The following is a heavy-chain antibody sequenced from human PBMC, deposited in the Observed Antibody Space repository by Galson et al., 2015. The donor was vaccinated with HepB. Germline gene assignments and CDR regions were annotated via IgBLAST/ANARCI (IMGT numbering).Heavy chain of an antibody. CDR1: GFTLDDYT. Sequence: SLRLSCAASGFTLDDYTMHWVRQAPGKCLEWVSLISWDGGSTYYADSVKGRFTISRDNSKNSLYLQMNSLRTEDTALYYCAKGDSRTNPVDYWGQGTLVTVSS. D-gene: IGHD3-22*01. CDR3: AKGDSRTNPVDY. V-gene: IGHV3-43*01. J-gene: IGHJ4*02. CDR2: ISWDGGST.